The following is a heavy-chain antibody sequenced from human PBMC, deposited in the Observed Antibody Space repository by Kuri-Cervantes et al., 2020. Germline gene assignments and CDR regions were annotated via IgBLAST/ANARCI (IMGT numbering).Heavy chain of an antibody. V-gene: IGHV3-7*01. Sequence: GGSLRLSCAASGFTFSSYWMSWVRQAPGKGLEWVANIKQEGSEKYYVDSVKGRFTISRDNAKNSLYLQMNSLGAEDTAVYYCARRQGAVRITMVRGVTRQYYFDYWGQGTLVTVSS. D-gene: IGHD3-10*01. CDR2: IKQEGSEK. CDR3: ARRQGAVRITMVRGVTRQYYFDY. CDR1: GFTFSSYW. J-gene: IGHJ4*02.